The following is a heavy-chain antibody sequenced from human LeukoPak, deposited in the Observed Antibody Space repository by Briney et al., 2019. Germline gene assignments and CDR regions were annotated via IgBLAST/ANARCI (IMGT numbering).Heavy chain of an antibody. D-gene: IGHD4-17*01. CDR1: GDSFSSHY. CDR2: ISYRGST. Sequence: PSETLSLTCTVSGDSFSSHYWTWIRQPPGKGLEWIGYISYRGSTNYNPSLKSRVTISIDTSKNQFSLRLSSVTAADTAVYYCARDLVTVTKGFDIWGQGTMVGVSS. V-gene: IGHV4-59*11. J-gene: IGHJ3*02. CDR3: ARDLVTVTKGFDI.